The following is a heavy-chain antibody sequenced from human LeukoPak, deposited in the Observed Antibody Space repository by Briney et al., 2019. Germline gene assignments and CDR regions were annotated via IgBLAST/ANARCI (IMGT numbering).Heavy chain of an antibody. CDR2: IIPILGIA. Sequence: SVKVSCKASGGTFSSYTISWVRQAPGQGLEWMGRIIPILGIANYAQKFQGRVTITADKSTSTAYMELSSLRSEDTAVYYCARRLNYYDSSGYPSSSDYWGQGTLVTVSS. CDR3: ARRLNYYDSSGYPSSSDY. V-gene: IGHV1-69*02. D-gene: IGHD3-22*01. J-gene: IGHJ4*02. CDR1: GGTFSSYT.